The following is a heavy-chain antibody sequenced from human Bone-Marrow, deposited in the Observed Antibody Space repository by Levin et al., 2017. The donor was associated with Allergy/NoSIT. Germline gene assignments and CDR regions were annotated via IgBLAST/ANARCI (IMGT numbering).Heavy chain of an antibody. CDR3: TTDLDTYNS. D-gene: IGHD5-18*01. CDR2: IKSKTHGGAT. V-gene: IGHV3-15*07. Sequence: LSLTCVGSGLSLTDTWMNWVRQAPGKGLEWVGRIKSKTHGGATDLAAPVTGRFTISRDDSENTLYLQMDSLKTEDTAVYYCTTDLDTYNSWGQGTLVTVSS. J-gene: IGHJ4*02. CDR1: GLSLTDTW.